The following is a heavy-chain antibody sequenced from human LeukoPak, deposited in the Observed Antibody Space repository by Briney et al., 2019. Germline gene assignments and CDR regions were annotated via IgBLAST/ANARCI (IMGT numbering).Heavy chain of an antibody. CDR1: GGSISSYY. CDR3: ARGYCSSTSCYAYNWFDP. Sequence: SETLSLTCTVPGGSISSYYWSWIRQPAGKGLEWIGRIYTSGSTNYNPSLKSRVTMSVDTSKNQFSLKLSSVTAADTAVYYCARGYCSSTSCYAYNWFDPWGQGTLVTVSS. CDR2: IYTSGST. V-gene: IGHV4-4*07. J-gene: IGHJ5*02. D-gene: IGHD2-2*01.